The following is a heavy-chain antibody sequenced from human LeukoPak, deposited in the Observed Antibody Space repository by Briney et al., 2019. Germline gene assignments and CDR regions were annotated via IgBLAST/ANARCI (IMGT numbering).Heavy chain of an antibody. Sequence: ASVKVSCKASGYTFTGYYMHWVRQAPGQGLEWMGWINPNSGGTNYAQKFQGRVTMTRDTSISTAYMELSRLRSDDTAVYCCARALDYYGSGSRRNWFDPWGQGTLVTVSS. V-gene: IGHV1-2*02. J-gene: IGHJ5*02. CDR1: GYTFTGYY. D-gene: IGHD3-10*01. CDR2: INPNSGGT. CDR3: ARALDYYGSGSRRNWFDP.